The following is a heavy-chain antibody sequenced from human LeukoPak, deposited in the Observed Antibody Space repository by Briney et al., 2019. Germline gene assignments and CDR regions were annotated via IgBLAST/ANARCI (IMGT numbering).Heavy chain of an antibody. V-gene: IGHV3-53*01. CDR3: ARGTYYDSSGYHFDY. J-gene: IGHJ4*02. CDR1: GFTVSSNY. Sequence: GGSLRLSCAASGFTVSSNYMSWVRQAPGKGLEGVSVLYSGGSIYYAGSVKGRFTISRDNSRNTLYLQMNSLRAEDTAVYYCARGTYYDSSGYHFDYWGQGTLVTVSS. D-gene: IGHD3-22*01. CDR2: LYSGGSI.